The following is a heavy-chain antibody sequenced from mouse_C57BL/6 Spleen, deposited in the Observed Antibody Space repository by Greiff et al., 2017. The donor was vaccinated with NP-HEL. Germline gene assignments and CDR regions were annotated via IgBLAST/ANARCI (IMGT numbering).Heavy chain of an antibody. J-gene: IGHJ1*03. V-gene: IGHV1-64*01. D-gene: IGHD1-1*01. CDR3: ARVTVVATDWYFDV. CDR2: IHPNSGST. Sequence: QVQLKQPGAELVKPGASVKLSCKASGYTFTSYWMHWVKQRPGQGLEWIGMIHPNSGSTKYNEKFKSKATLTVDKSSSTAFMQPSSLTSYDSSVYYCARVTVVATDWYFDVWGTGTTVTVSS. CDR1: GYTFTSYW.